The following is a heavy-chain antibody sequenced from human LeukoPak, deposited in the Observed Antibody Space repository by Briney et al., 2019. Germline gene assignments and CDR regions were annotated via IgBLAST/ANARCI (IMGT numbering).Heavy chain of an antibody. Sequence: GASVKVSCKASGYTFTSYGISWVRQAPGQGLEWMGWISAYNGNTNYAQKLQGRVTMTTDTSTSTAYMELRSLRSDDTAVYYCARDPRLYDFWSGYHSIDYWGQGTLVTVSS. CDR1: GYTFTSYG. D-gene: IGHD3-3*01. J-gene: IGHJ4*02. CDR3: ARDPRLYDFWSGYHSIDY. CDR2: ISAYNGNT. V-gene: IGHV1-18*01.